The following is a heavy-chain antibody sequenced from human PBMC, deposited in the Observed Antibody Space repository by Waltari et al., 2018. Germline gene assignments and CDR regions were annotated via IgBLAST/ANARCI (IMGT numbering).Heavy chain of an antibody. J-gene: IGHJ4*02. V-gene: IGHV3-73*02. CDR2: IRNKANSYAT. CDR3: STMGETSGY. CDR1: GFTVRGYT. D-gene: IGHD3-16*01. Sequence: EVQLVESGGGLVQPGGSLKLSCAASGFTVRGYTRHWVREASGKGLEWVGRIRNKANSYATGYAVSVKGRFTISRDDSKNTAYLEMNSMKTEDTAVYYCSTMGETSGYWGQGTLVTVSS.